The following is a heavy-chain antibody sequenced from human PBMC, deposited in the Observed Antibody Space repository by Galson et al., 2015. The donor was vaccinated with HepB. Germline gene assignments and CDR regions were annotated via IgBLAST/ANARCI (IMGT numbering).Heavy chain of an antibody. V-gene: IGHV1-2*02. Sequence: SVKVSCKASGYTFTGYYMHWVRQAPGQGLEWMGWINPNSGGTNYAQKFQGRVTMTRDTSISTAYMELSRLRSDDTAVYYCARDRGYCSGGSCYSLFDYWGQGTLVTVSS. D-gene: IGHD2-15*01. CDR2: INPNSGGT. CDR3: ARDRGYCSGGSCYSLFDY. CDR1: GYTFTGYY. J-gene: IGHJ4*02.